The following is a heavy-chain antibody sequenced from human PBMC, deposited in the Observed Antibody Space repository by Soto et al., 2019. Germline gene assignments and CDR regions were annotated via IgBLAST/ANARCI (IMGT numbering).Heavy chain of an antibody. J-gene: IGHJ4*02. CDR2: VSTSGRST. V-gene: IGHV3-64D*06. CDR3: VKQAHGLDGVAFDY. Sequence: LRLSCPASGFIFSESTIYWVRQVPGKGLEAISAVSTSGRSTYYADSVKDRFTISRDNSKNTLFLQMDSLRPEDTAIYYCVKQAHGLDGVAFDYWGQGTQVTVSS. D-gene: IGHD2-15*01. CDR1: GFIFSEST.